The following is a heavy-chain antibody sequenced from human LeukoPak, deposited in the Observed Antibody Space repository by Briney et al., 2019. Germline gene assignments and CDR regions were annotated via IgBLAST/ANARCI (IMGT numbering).Heavy chain of an antibody. D-gene: IGHD4-23*01. CDR2: ISSSGSTI. Sequence: GGSLRLSCAASGFTFSDYYMSWIRQAPGKGLEWVSYISSSGSTIYYADSVKGRFTISRDNAKNSLYLQMTSLRAEDTAVYYCARDSRYQYGGPYGMDVWGQGTTVTVSS. CDR1: GFTFSDYY. V-gene: IGHV3-11*01. J-gene: IGHJ6*02. CDR3: ARDSRYQYGGPYGMDV.